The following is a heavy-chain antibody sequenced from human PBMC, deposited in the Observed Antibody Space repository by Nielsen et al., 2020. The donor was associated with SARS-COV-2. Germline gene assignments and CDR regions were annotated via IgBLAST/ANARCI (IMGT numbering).Heavy chain of an antibody. CDR2: ISGSGGGA. CDR1: GFTFSSYA. CDR3: ARSCGGDCSRAFDF. J-gene: IGHJ3*01. V-gene: IGHV3-23*01. D-gene: IGHD2-21*02. Sequence: GGSLRLSCAASGFTFSSYAMSWVRQAPGKGLECVSAISGSGGGAYYADSVRGRFTISRDASKNTLYLQMNNLRDEDTAVYFCARSCGGDCSRAFDFWGQGTMVNVSS.